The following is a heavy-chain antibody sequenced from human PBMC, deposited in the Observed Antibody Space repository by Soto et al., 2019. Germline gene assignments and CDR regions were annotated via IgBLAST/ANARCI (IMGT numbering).Heavy chain of an antibody. D-gene: IGHD1-7*01. J-gene: IGHJ4*02. CDR2: VSFSGST. CDR1: GGSITSDF. Sequence: QLQESGPGLVKPSETLSLTCTVSGGSITSDFWSWIRQPPGKGLEWIGYVSFSGSTNYNPSLKSLVTISVDTSKNQFSLSLSSVTAADTAVYYCARVLTGTSLFDHWGQGTLVTVSS. V-gene: IGHV4-59*01. CDR3: ARVLTGTSLFDH.